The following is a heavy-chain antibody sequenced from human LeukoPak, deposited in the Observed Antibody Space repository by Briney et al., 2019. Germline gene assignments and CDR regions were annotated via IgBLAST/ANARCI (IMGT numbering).Heavy chain of an antibody. CDR2: IFPGDSDT. D-gene: IGHD6-6*01. Sequence: GESLKISCKASGYYFTTYWVGWVRQLPGKSLEWMGGIFPGDSDTRYSPSFRGQVSISADKSISTAYLQWRTLKASDTAMYYCVRLTSASFDSWGQGTLVTVSS. V-gene: IGHV5-51*01. CDR3: VRLTSASFDS. J-gene: IGHJ4*02. CDR1: GYYFTTYW.